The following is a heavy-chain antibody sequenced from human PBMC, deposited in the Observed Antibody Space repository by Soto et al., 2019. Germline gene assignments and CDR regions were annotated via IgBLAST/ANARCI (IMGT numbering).Heavy chain of an antibody. CDR1: GDSSSTYY. CDR3: ARSYCADSVSCNWFDP. V-gene: IGHV4-59*01. Sequence: QVQLQESGPGLVKSSETLSLTCSVSGDSSSTYYWGWIRQPPGKGLEGIGYINYSGRSNHNPSLKSRLSISVDASKNHVSLKLTSVTAADTAVYYCARSYCADSVSCNWFDPWGQGTLVVVSS. D-gene: IGHD2-8*02. CDR2: INYSGRS. J-gene: IGHJ5*02.